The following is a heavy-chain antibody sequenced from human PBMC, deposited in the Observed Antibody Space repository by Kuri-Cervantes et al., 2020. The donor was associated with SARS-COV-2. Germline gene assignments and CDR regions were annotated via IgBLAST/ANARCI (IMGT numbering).Heavy chain of an antibody. CDR3: ARAGCSSSSRNYFDY. D-gene: IGHD6-13*01. CDR2: IYSGGST. J-gene: IGHJ4*02. CDR1: GFTVSSNY. Sequence: GESLKISCAASGFTVSSNYMSWVRQAPGKGLEWVSVIYSGGSTYYADSVKGRFTISRDNSKNTLYLQMNSLRAEDTAVYYCARAGCSSSSRNYFDYWGQGTLVTVSS. V-gene: IGHV3-53*01.